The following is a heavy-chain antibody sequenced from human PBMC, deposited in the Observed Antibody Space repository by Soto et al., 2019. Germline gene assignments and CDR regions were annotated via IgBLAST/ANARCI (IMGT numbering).Heavy chain of an antibody. CDR1: ECAFIGYA. CDR3: AKAFSRRYGGPYDY. CDR2: ISGSGGST. V-gene: IGHV3-23*01. J-gene: IGHJ4*02. Sequence: CLRQTGAACECAFIGYARSLILKTPGKGLEWVSAISGSGGSTYYADSVKGRFTISRDNSKNPLYLQMNSLRAEDTAVYYCAKAFSRRYGGPYDYWGQRTLVTVFS. D-gene: IGHD3-16*01.